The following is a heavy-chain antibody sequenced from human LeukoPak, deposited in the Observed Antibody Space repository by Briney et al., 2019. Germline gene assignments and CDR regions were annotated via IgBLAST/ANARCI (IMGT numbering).Heavy chain of an antibody. J-gene: IGHJ3*02. Sequence: PGGSLRLSCAASGFTFRSYAMSWVRQAPGKGLEWVSAISGSGGSTYYADSVKGRFTISRDSSKNTLYLQMNSLRADDTAAYYCAKDPPTVMANAFHIWGQGTMVTVSS. CDR3: AKDPPTVMANAFHI. V-gene: IGHV3-23*01. CDR1: GFTFRSYA. D-gene: IGHD5-18*01. CDR2: ISGSGGST.